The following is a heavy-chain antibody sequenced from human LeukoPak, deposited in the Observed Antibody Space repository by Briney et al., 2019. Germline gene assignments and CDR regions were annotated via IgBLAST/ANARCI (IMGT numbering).Heavy chain of an antibody. Sequence: PGGSLRLSCAASGFTFSSYWMHWVRQAPGKGLVWVSRINSDGSSTSYADSVKGRFTISRDNAKNTLYLQMNSLRAEDTAVYYCATSSGNYLDFDYWGQGTLVTVSS. V-gene: IGHV3-74*01. CDR3: ATSSGNYLDFDY. D-gene: IGHD3-22*01. CDR1: GFTFSSYW. J-gene: IGHJ4*02. CDR2: INSDGSST.